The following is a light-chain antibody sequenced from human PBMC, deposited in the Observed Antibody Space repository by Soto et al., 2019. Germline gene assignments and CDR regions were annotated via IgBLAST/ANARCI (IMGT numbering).Light chain of an antibody. J-gene: IGKJ5*01. V-gene: IGKV3-15*01. CDR3: QQYKNWPL. CDR2: GAS. CDR1: HSVNSH. Sequence: EIEMTQKPATRSVCRGERVSLSFRTSHSVNSHVAWYQQKPGQAPRLLLSGASTRATGIPVRFSGSGFGTEFTLTISSLQSEDFAVYYCQQYKNWPLFGQATRLE.